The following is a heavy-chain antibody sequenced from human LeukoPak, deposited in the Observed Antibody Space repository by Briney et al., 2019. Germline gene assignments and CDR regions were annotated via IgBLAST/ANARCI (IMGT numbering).Heavy chain of an antibody. CDR3: ARRLYCSSTSCYVVSGWFDP. CDR1: GYSFTSYW. D-gene: IGHD2-2*01. Sequence: GESLKISCKGSGYSFTSYWIGWVRQMPGKGLEWMGIIYPGDSDTRYSPSFQGQVTISADKSISTAYLQWSSLKALDTAMYYCARRLYCSSTSCYVVSGWFDPWGQGTLVTVSS. V-gene: IGHV5-51*01. J-gene: IGHJ5*02. CDR2: IYPGDSDT.